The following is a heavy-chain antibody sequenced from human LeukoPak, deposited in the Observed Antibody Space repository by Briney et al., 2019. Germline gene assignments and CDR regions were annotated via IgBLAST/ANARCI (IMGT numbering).Heavy chain of an antibody. CDR3: AKGGAAGGSYNWFDP. D-gene: IGHD6-13*01. Sequence: GGSLRLSCAASGFTFTTYWKSWVRQAPGKGLEWVSAISGSGGSTYYTDSVKGRFTISRDNSKNTLFLQMNSLRVEDTAVYYCAKGGAAGGSYNWFDPWGQGTLVTV. CDR1: GFTFTTYW. V-gene: IGHV3-23*01. CDR2: ISGSGGST. J-gene: IGHJ5*02.